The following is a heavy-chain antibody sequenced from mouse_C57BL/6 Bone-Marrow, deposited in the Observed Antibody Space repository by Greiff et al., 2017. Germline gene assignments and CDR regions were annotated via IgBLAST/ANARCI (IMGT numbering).Heavy chain of an antibody. CDR2: IDPSDSST. CDR3: ARGCYGEYYFDD. D-gene: IGHD1-1*01. J-gene: IGHJ2*01. V-gene: IGHV1-69*01. CDR1: GYTFTSYW. Sequence: QVQLQQPGAELVMPGASVKLSCKASGYTFTSYWMHWVKQRPGQGLEWIGEIDPSDSSTNYNQKFKGKSTLTVDKSSSTAYMQLSSLTSEDSAVYYCARGCYGEYYFDDWGQGTTLTVSS.